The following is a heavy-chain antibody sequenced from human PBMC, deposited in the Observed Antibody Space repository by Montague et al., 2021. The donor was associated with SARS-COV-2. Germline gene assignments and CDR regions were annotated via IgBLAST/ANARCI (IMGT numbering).Heavy chain of an antibody. CDR1: GGSIRSSSHF. V-gene: IGHV4-39*07. CDR3: GLGRGFAVGNHYYCSYGFDV. D-gene: IGHD3-10*01. Sequence: SETLSLTCTVSGGSIRSSSHFWGWFRQPPGQRLEWIGTISYSGSTYYSPSLKSRVIISADPSKNQFSLNLRSVTAADTAVYFCGLGRGFAVGNHYYCSYGFDVWGQGTTGTVSS. J-gene: IGHJ6*02. CDR2: ISYSGST.